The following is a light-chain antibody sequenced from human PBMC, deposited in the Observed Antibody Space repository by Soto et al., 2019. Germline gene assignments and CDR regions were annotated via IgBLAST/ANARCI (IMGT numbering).Light chain of an antibody. CDR2: GAS. V-gene: IGKV3-15*01. CDR3: QQYKQWPPGT. Sequence: DIVMTQSPATLSVSPGESATLSCRASHSVGSSLAWYQQRPGQAPRLLIYGASTRATGIRARFSGSGSWTEFTLTISSLQSEDFAVYYCQQYKQWPPGTYGQGTKVEIK. CDR1: HSVGSS. J-gene: IGKJ1*01.